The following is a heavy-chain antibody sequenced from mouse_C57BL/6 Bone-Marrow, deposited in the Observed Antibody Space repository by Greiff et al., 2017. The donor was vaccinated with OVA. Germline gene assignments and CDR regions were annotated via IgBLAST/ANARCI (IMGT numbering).Heavy chain of an antibody. D-gene: IGHD2-2*01. Sequence: VQLQQSGPGLVQPSQSLSITCTVSGFSLTSYGVHWVRQSPGKGLEWLVVIWRGGSTDYNAAFMSRLSITKDNSKSQVFFKMNSLQADDTAIYYCAKMNGYDGCYYFDYWGQGTTLTVSS. CDR1: GFSLTSYG. CDR3: AKMNGYDGCYYFDY. V-gene: IGHV2-5*01. CDR2: IWRGGST. J-gene: IGHJ2*01.